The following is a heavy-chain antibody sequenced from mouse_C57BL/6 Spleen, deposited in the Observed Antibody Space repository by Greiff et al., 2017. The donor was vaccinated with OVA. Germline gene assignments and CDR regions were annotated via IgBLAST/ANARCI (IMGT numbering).Heavy chain of an antibody. CDR2: IYPGDGAT. CDR1: GYAFSSSW. D-gene: IGHD4-1*01. J-gene: IGHJ2*01. V-gene: IGHV1-82*01. CDR3: ARDRTVFDY. Sequence: LVESGPELVKPGASVKISCKASGYAFSSSWMNWVKQRPGKGLEWIGRIYPGDGATNYNGKFKGKATLTADKSSSPAYMQLSSLTSEDSAVYVCARDRTVFDYWGQGTTLTVSS.